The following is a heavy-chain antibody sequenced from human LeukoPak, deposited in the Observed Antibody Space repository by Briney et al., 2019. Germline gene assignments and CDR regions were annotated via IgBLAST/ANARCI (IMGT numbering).Heavy chain of an antibody. Sequence: SVKVSCKASGGTFSSYAISWVRQAPGQGLEWMGGIIPIFGTANYTQKFQGRVTITADESTSTAYMELSSLRSEDTAVYYCARPQEYYDFWSGYYLFDYWGQGALVTVSS. CDR3: ARPQEYYDFWSGYYLFDY. CDR2: IIPIFGTA. V-gene: IGHV1-69*01. D-gene: IGHD3-3*01. CDR1: GGTFSSYA. J-gene: IGHJ4*02.